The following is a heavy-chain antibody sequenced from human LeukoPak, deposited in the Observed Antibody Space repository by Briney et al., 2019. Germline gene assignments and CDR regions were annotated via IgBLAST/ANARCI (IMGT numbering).Heavy chain of an antibody. CDR1: GDSISNNY. Sequence: PSETLPLTCSVSGDSISNNYWSWMRQPPGKGLEWIGYIYFIGSTNYNPSLKSRVTMSVDTSKNQFSLTLSSVTAADTAVHYCARLLAGCPGGRCRAHFDYWGQGTLVTVSS. V-gene: IGHV4-59*01. J-gene: IGHJ4*02. CDR3: ARLLAGCPGGRCRAHFDY. CDR2: IYFIGST. D-gene: IGHD2-8*02.